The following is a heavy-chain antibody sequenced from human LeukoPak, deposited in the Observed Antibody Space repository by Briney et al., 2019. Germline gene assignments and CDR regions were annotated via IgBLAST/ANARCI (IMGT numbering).Heavy chain of an antibody. Sequence: ASVKVSCKASGYTFTDYYMHWVRQAPGQGLEWMGWINPNTGVTSCAQRFQGRVTMTRDTSISTGYMDLSRLRSDDTAVYYCARIRGGNNYHFDYWGQGTLVTVSS. J-gene: IGHJ4*02. CDR2: INPNTGVT. CDR3: ARIRGGNNYHFDY. D-gene: IGHD5-24*01. V-gene: IGHV1-2*02. CDR1: GYTFTDYY.